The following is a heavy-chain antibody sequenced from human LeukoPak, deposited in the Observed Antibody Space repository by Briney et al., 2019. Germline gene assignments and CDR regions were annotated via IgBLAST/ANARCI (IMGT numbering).Heavy chain of an antibody. CDR2: INPSGGST. CDR1: GGTFSSYV. Sequence: GASVKVSCKASGGTFSSYVISWVRQAPGQGLEWMGLINPSGGSTNYAQKFQGRVTMTRDTSTSTVYMELSSLRSEDTAVYYCARDLEDFSGWYPLFDYWGQGTLVTVSS. J-gene: IGHJ4*02. CDR3: ARDLEDFSGWYPLFDY. V-gene: IGHV1-46*01. D-gene: IGHD6-19*01.